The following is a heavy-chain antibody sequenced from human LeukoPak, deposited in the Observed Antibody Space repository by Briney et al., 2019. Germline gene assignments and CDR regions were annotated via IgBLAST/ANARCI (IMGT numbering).Heavy chain of an antibody. CDR1: GGSISSGTYS. V-gene: IGHV4-30-4*07. J-gene: IGHJ3*02. CDR2: IYYSGTT. Sequence: SETLSLTCAVSGGSISSGTYSWSLIRQPPGKGLEWIGYIYYSGTTYYNPSLKSRVTMSVDTSKNQFSLKLSSVTAADTAVYYCARDGRYYYAFDIWGQGTMVTVSS. D-gene: IGHD1-26*01. CDR3: ARDGRYYYAFDI.